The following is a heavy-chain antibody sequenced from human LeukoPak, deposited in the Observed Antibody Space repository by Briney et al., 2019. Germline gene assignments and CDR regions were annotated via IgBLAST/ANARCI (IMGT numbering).Heavy chain of an antibody. D-gene: IGHD7-27*01. CDR2: ISSSGTTT. CDR1: GFTFSSYG. V-gene: IGHV3-48*04. CDR3: ARLPTGGFDY. J-gene: IGHJ4*02. Sequence: GRSLRLSCAASGFTFSSYGMNWVRQAPGKGLEWVSYISSSGTTTYYVDSVKGRFTISRDNAENSLYLQMNSLRAEDTAVYYCARLPTGGFDYWGQGTLVTVSS.